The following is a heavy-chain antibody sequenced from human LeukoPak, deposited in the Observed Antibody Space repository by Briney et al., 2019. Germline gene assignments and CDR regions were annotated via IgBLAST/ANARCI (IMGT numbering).Heavy chain of an antibody. Sequence: GGSLRLSCAASGFTFTNYAMTWVRQTPGKGLEWVSGISGTGGKTNYAESVKGRFTISRDNAKNTLFLQMNSLRAEDTAVYYCARDYYYGMDVWGQGTTITVSS. CDR2: ISGTGGKT. CDR1: GFTFTNYA. J-gene: IGHJ6*02. CDR3: ARDYYYGMDV. V-gene: IGHV3-23*01.